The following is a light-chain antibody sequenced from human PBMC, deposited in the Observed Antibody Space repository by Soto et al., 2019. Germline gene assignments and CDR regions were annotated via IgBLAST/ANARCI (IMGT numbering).Light chain of an antibody. V-gene: IGLV1-51*01. J-gene: IGLJ2*01. CDR2: DNN. CDR3: GTWDSSLSAGVV. CDR1: SSNIGHNY. Sequence: QSVLTQPPSVSAAPGQKVTISCSGSSSNIGHNYVSWYQQLPGTAPKLLIYDNNKRPSGIPDRFSGSKSGTSATLGITGLQTGDEADYYCGTWDSSLSAGVVFGGGTQLTVL.